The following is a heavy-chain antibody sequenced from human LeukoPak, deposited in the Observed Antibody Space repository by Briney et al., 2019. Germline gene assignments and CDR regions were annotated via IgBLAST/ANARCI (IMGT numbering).Heavy chain of an antibody. CDR1: GYTFTSYD. Sequence: ASVKVSCKASGYTFTSYDINWVRQAPGQGLEWMGWINPNTGGTNYAQKFQGRVTMTRDTSISTAYMELSRLRSDDTAVYYCARGPAAIAARPGYYFDYWGQGTLVTVSS. D-gene: IGHD6-6*01. CDR3: ARGPAAIAARPGYYFDY. V-gene: IGHV1-2*02. J-gene: IGHJ4*02. CDR2: INPNTGGT.